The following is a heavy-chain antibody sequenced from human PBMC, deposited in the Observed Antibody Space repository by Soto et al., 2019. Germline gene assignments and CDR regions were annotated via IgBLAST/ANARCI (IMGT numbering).Heavy chain of an antibody. CDR3: AINSGVAEDGTD. CDR2: IYPGDSDT. D-gene: IGHD6-13*01. J-gene: IGHJ1*01. V-gene: IGHV5-51*01. CDR1: GYSFTTNW. Sequence: PGESLKISCKGSGYSFTTNWIGWVRQMPRKGLEWMGVIYPGDSDTRYSPSFQGQVAISADKSINTAYLQWSSLKASDTAMYYCAINSGVAEDGTDWGQGTLVTVYS.